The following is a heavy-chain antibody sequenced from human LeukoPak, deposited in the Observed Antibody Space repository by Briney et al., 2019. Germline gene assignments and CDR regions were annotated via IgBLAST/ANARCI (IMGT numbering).Heavy chain of an antibody. J-gene: IGHJ4*02. Sequence: PGGSLRLSCAASGFAFSNAWMSWVRQAPEKGLEWVGRIKSKTNGETTDYAAPLKGRSTISRDDSKNTLFLQVNTLKTEDTAMYYCTSDDPVNRSWGQGTLVTVSS. CDR1: GFAFSNAW. V-gene: IGHV3-15*01. CDR2: IKSKTNGETT. CDR3: TSDDPVNRS.